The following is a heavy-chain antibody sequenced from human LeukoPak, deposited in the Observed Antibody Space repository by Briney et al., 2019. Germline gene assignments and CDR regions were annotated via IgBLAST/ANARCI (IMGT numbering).Heavy chain of an antibody. Sequence: GASVKVSCRASGYTFTSYYMHWVRQAPGQGLEWMGIINPSGGSTSYAQKFQGRVTMTRDTSASTVYMELSSLRSEDTAVYYCARENWNYGPDLDYWGQGTLVTVSS. CDR2: INPSGGST. CDR3: ARENWNYGPDLDY. D-gene: IGHD1-7*01. J-gene: IGHJ4*02. CDR1: GYTFTSYY. V-gene: IGHV1-46*01.